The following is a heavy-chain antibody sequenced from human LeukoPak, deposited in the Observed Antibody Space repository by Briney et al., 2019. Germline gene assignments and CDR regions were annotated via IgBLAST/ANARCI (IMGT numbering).Heavy chain of an antibody. CDR3: AKDPYYDFWSGHYQYYFDY. CDR1: GFTLSSYA. D-gene: IGHD3-3*01. V-gene: IGHV3-23*01. CDR2: ISGSGGST. Sequence: GGSLRLSCAASGFTLSSYAMSWVRQAPGKGLEWVSAISGSGGSTYYADSVKGRFTISRDNSKNTLYLQMNSLRAEDTAVYYCAKDPYYDFWSGHYQYYFDYWGQGTLVTVSS. J-gene: IGHJ4*02.